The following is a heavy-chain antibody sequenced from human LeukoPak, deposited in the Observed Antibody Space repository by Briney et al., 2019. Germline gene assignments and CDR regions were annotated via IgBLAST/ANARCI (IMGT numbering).Heavy chain of an antibody. D-gene: IGHD6-13*01. CDR3: AKDLEVGEGPAAVDYFDY. V-gene: IGHV3-23*01. J-gene: IGHJ4*02. Sequence: PGGSLRLSCAASGFTFSSYAMSWVRQAPGKGLEWVSAISGSGGSTYYADSVKGRFTISRDNSKNTLYLQMNSLRAEDTAVYYCAKDLEVGEGPAAVDYFDYWGQGTLVTVSS. CDR1: GFTFSSYA. CDR2: ISGSGGST.